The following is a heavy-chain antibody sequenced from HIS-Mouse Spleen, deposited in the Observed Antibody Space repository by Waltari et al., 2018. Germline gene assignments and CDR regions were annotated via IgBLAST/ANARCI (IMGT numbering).Heavy chain of an antibody. Sequence: QVHLQQWGAGLLKPSETLSLTCAVYGGSFSGYYWSWIRQPPGKGLEWIGEINHSGSTNYNPSLKSRVTISVDTSKNQFSLKLSSVTAADTAVYYCARVRTGDPSYWYFDLWGRGTLVTVSS. CDR3: ARVRTGDPSYWYFDL. J-gene: IGHJ2*01. CDR1: GGSFSGYY. CDR2: INHSGST. V-gene: IGHV4-34*01. D-gene: IGHD7-27*01.